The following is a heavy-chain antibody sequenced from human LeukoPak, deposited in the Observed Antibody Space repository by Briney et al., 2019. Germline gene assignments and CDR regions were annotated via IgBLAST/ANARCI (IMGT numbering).Heavy chain of an antibody. CDR2: ISKTSSYI. CDR3: ARLADYDSSGYYFVAGAFDI. D-gene: IGHD3-22*01. Sequence: GGSLRLSCAASGFTFSSYSMNWVRQAPGKGLEWVSSISKTSSYIYYADSVKGRFTIPRHHAKNSLYLQMNSLRAEDTAVYYCARLADYDSSGYYFVAGAFDIWGQGTMATLSS. J-gene: IGHJ3*02. V-gene: IGHV3-21*01. CDR1: GFTFSSYS.